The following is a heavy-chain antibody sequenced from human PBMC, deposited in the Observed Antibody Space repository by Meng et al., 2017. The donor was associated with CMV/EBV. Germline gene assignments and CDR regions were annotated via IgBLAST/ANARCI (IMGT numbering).Heavy chain of an antibody. V-gene: IGHV1-2*02. Sequence: ASVKVSCKASGYTFTSYDINWVRQATGQGLEWMGWINPDGGGTNYAHKFQGRVTMTRDTSIRTAYMELSRLRSDDTAVYCCARVWGSTTVTRPEYWGQGTLVTVSS. CDR1: GYTFTSYD. CDR2: INPDGGGT. D-gene: IGHD4-11*01. J-gene: IGHJ4*02. CDR3: ARVWGSTTVTRPEY.